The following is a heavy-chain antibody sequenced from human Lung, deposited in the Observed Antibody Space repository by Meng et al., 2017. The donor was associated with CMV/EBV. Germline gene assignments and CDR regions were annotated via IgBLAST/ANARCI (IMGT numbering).Heavy chain of an antibody. CDR2: IKEDGSER. CDR1: GFSLSAYW. V-gene: IGHV3-7*01. J-gene: IGHJ4*03. Sequence: ESXKISCAASGFSLSAYWMTWVRQAPGQGLEWVANIKEDGSERDYVDSVEGRFTISRDNSRNSLFLEMNSLRVGDTAVYYCVRGHGWEAWGQGTPV. D-gene: IGHD6-19*01. CDR3: VRGHGWEA.